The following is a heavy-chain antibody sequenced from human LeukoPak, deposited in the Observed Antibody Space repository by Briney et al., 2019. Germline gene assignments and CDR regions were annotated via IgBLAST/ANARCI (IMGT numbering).Heavy chain of an antibody. CDR2: IYNDGRT. CDR1: ECTVDSNH. J-gene: IGHJ3*01. CDR3: ASFSGNSLTRM. D-gene: IGHD1-26*01. Sequence: PGGSLRLSCAVSECTVDSNHMSWVRHAPGKGLEWVSVIYNDGRTYYADYVRDRFTISRDNSKNTLDLQLNRLRVEDTAVYYCASFSGNSLTRMWGQGAMVIVSS. V-gene: IGHV3-66*01.